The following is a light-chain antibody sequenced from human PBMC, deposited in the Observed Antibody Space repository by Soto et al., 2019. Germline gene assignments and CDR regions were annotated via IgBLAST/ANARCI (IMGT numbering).Light chain of an antibody. CDR3: SSYAGSSPLYV. CDR1: SSDVGGYKF. V-gene: IGLV2-14*01. Sequence: QSALTQPVSVSGSPGQSITISCTGTSSDVGGYKFVSWYQQHPGKVPKLLIYEVTNRPSGVSNRFSGSKSGNTASLTISGLQAEDEADYYCSSYAGSSPLYVFGTGTKLTVL. CDR2: EVT. J-gene: IGLJ1*01.